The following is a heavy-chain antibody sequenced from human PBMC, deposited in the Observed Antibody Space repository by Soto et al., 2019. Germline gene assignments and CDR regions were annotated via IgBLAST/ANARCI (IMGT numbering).Heavy chain of an antibody. CDR3: ARLTMVRGVIIMRYYYMDV. CDR2: MNPNSGNT. CDR1: GYTFTSYD. V-gene: IGHV1-8*01. J-gene: IGHJ6*03. Sequence: ASVKVSCKASGYTFTSYDINWVRQATGQGFEWMGWMNPNSGNTGYAQKFQGRVTMTRNTSISTAYMELSSLRSEDTAVYYCARLTMVRGVIIMRYYYMDVWGKGTTVTVSS. D-gene: IGHD3-10*01.